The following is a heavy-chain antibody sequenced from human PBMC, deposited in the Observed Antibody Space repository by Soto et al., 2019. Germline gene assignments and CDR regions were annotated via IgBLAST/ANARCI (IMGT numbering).Heavy chain of an antibody. CDR3: PSSGYCTNGVCPTDDAFDI. Sequence: PSETLSLTCSVSGGSISSGYYYWSWIRQPPGKGLEWIGNIYYSGSTYYNPSLKSRVTISVDTSKNQFSLKLSSVTAADTAVYYCPSSGYCTNGVCPTDDAFDIWGQGTMVTVSS. J-gene: IGHJ3*02. V-gene: IGHV4-30-4*01. CDR2: IYYSGST. D-gene: IGHD2-8*01. CDR1: GGSISSGYYY.